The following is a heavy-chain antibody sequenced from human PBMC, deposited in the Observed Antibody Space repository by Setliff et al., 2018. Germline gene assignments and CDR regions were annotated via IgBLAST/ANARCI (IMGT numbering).Heavy chain of an antibody. CDR3: ARGPDSSSWYAADWFDP. CDR2: ISGHNGST. J-gene: IGHJ5*02. V-gene: IGHV1-18*01. CDR1: GYSFSNFG. D-gene: IGHD6-13*01. Sequence: GASVKVSCKTSGYSFSNFGISWVRQAPGQGLEWMGWISGHNGSTNYAQKLQGRVIMTTDTSTSTAYMELRSLRSEDTAVYYCARGPDSSSWYAADWFDPWGQGTLVTVSS.